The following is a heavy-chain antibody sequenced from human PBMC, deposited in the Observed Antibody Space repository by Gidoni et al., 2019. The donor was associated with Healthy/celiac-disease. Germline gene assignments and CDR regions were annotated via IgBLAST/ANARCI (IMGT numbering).Heavy chain of an antibody. D-gene: IGHD6-13*01. CDR2: ISYDGSNK. V-gene: IGHV3-30*03. CDR3: ARVREQLADY. CDR1: GFTFSSYG. J-gene: IGHJ4*02. Sequence: QVQLVESGGGVVQPGRSLRLSCAASGFTFSSYGMHWVRQAPGKGLEGVAVISYDGSNKYYADSVKGRFTISRDNSKNTLYLQMNSLRAEDTAVYYCARVREQLADYWGQGTLVTVSS.